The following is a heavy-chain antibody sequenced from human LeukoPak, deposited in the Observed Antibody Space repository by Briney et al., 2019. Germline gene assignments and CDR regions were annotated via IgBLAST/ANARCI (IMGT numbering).Heavy chain of an antibody. V-gene: IGHV4-30-4*02. D-gene: IGHD6-13*01. Sequence: SETLSLTCTVSGGSISSGDYYWSWIRQPPGKGLEWIGYIYYSGSTYYNPSLKSRVTISVDTSKNQFSLKLSSVTAADTAVYYCARDLIAAAGNYYYYYGMDVWGQGTTVTVSS. CDR3: ARDLIAAAGNYYYYYGMDV. CDR1: GGSISSGDYY. CDR2: IYYSGST. J-gene: IGHJ6*02.